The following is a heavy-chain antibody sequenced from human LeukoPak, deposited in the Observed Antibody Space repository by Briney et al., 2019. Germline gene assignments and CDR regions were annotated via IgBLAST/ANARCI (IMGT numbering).Heavy chain of an antibody. CDR2: IYTSGST. V-gene: IGHV4-4*07. D-gene: IGHD3-16*01. Sequence: PSETLSLTCTVSGGSISSYYWSWIRQPAGKGLEWIGRIYTSGSTNYNPSLKSRVTMSVDTSKNQFSLKLSSVTAADTAIYYCARDGRPTFLSYPRRYFDPWGQGTLVTVFS. CDR1: GGSISSYY. J-gene: IGHJ5*02. CDR3: ARDGRPTFLSYPRRYFDP.